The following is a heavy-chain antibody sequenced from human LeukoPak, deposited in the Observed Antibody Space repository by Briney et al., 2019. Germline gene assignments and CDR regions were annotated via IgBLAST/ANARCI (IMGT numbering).Heavy chain of an antibody. J-gene: IGHJ6*03. CDR2: IIPIFGTA. Sequence: SVKVSCKASGGTFSSYAISWVRQAPGQGLEWMGGIIPIFGTANFAQKFQGRVTITTDESTSTAYMELSSLRSEDTAVYYCASVANYYYYYMDVWGKGTTVTVSS. D-gene: IGHD5-12*01. V-gene: IGHV1-69*05. CDR1: GGTFSSYA. CDR3: ASVANYYYYYMDV.